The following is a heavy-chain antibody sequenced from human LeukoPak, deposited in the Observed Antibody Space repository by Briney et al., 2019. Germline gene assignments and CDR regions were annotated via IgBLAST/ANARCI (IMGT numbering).Heavy chain of an antibody. CDR2: VYYSDSGEM. CDR3: ARPPPALGAFDI. J-gene: IGHJ3*02. CDR1: GGSISRSSYY. V-gene: IGHV4-39*01. Sequence: SETLSLTCTVSGGSISRSSYYWGWIRQPPGKGLEWIGSVYYSDSGEMYYNPSLKSRVTISADTSKNQFSLKVSSVTAADTAVYYCARPPPALGAFDIWGQGTMVSVSS.